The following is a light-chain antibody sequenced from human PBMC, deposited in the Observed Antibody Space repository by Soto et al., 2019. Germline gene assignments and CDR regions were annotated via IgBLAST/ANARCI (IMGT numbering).Light chain of an antibody. Sequence: QSAPTQPASVSGSPGQSITISCTGSISDIGSYDLVSWYQQHPGKAPQLMIYEVTNRPSGVSNRFSGSKSDNTASLTISGLQAEDEADYYCCSYAGSSTVVFGGGTKLTVL. V-gene: IGLV2-23*02. J-gene: IGLJ2*01. CDR1: ISDIGSYDL. CDR3: CSYAGSSTVV. CDR2: EVT.